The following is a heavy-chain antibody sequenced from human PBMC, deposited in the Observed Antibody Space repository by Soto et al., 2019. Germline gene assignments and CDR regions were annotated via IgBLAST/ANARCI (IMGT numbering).Heavy chain of an antibody. CDR2: IYPGDSDT. CDR1: GYSFTSYW. CDR3: ATHQRGDYWYFDL. Sequence: GESLKISCKGSGYSFTSYWIGWVRQMPGKGLEWMGIIYPGDSDTRYSPSFQGQVTISTDKSISTAYLQWSSLKASDTAMYYCATHQRGDYWYFDLWGRGTLVTVSS. V-gene: IGHV5-51*01. J-gene: IGHJ2*01.